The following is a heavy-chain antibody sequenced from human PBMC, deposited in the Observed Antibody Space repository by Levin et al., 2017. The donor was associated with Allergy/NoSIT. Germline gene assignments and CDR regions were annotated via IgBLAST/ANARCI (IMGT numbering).Heavy chain of an antibody. CDR3: AKLYGDHVDY. Sequence: GGSLRLSCAASGFPYGDYYMSWIRQGPGKGLQWISYISSGGTTVVYADSVRGRFSVSRDNAKNSLSLEMSGLRVEDTAVYYCAKLYGDHVDYWGQGTLVTVFS. V-gene: IGHV3-11*01. CDR1: GFPYGDYY. D-gene: IGHD4-17*01. J-gene: IGHJ4*02. CDR2: ISSGGTTV.